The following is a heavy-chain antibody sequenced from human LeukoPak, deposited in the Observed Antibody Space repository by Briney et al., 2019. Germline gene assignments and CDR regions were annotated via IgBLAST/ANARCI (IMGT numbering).Heavy chain of an antibody. V-gene: IGHV3-9*01. Sequence: AGGSLRLSCAASGFTFDDYAMHWVRQAPGKGLEWVSGISWNSGSIGYADSVKGRFTISRDNSKNTLYLQINSLRVEDTAVYYCAKHTEIWYYYYGMDVWGQGTTVTVSS. D-gene: IGHD3-16*01. CDR1: GFTFDDYA. CDR3: AKHTEIWYYYYGMDV. CDR2: ISWNSGSI. J-gene: IGHJ6*02.